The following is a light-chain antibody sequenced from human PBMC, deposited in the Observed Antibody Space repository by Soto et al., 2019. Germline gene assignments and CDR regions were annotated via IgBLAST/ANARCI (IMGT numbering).Light chain of an antibody. J-gene: IGLJ3*02. V-gene: IGLV2-14*01. Sequence: QSALTQPASVSGSAGQSITISCSGTMRDVVAYNLVSWYQQHPGTAPKLIIYEVRNRPSGISSRFSGSRSGNTASLTISGLQSEDEGDYYCSAYTASSTLVFGGGTQLTVL. CDR3: SAYTASSTLV. CDR1: MRDVVAYNL. CDR2: EVR.